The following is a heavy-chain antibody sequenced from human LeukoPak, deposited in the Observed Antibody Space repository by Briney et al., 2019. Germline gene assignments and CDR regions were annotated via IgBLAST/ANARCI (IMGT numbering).Heavy chain of an antibody. CDR1: GGSINNYY. CDR2: IFEIGNT. Sequence: PSETLSLTCSVSGGSINNYYWTWIRQPPGKGLEWVGYIFEIGNTNYNPSLKSRVTVSLETSKNQFSLKLSSVTAADTAVYYCARVQWLVPGYWGQGTLVTVSS. J-gene: IGHJ4*02. D-gene: IGHD6-19*01. V-gene: IGHV4-59*12. CDR3: ARVQWLVPGY.